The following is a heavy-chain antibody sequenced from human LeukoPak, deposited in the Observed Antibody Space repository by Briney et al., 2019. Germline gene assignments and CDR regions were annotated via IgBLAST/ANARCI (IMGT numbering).Heavy chain of an antibody. CDR3: ARYRYCSSTSCYPYYYYMDV. J-gene: IGHJ6*03. Sequence: SSETLSLTCTVSGGSISSYYWSWIRQPPGKGLEWIGYIYYSGSTNYNPSLKSRVTISVDTSKNQFSLKLCSVTAADTAVYYCARYRYCSSTSCYPYYYYMDVWGKGTTVTVSS. V-gene: IGHV4-59*01. CDR2: IYYSGST. D-gene: IGHD2-2*01. CDR1: GGSISSYY.